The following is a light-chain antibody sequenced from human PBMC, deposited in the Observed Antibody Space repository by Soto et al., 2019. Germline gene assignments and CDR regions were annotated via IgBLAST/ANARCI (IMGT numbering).Light chain of an antibody. CDR3: SSYAGSNRV. Sequence: QSALTQPPSASGSPGQSVTISCTGTSSDVGGYNYVSWYQRHPGKAPKLMIYEVSKRPSGVPDRFSGSKSGNTASLTVSGLQAEDEADYYCSSYAGSNRVFGTGTKLTVL. J-gene: IGLJ1*01. CDR2: EVS. CDR1: SSDVGGYNY. V-gene: IGLV2-8*01.